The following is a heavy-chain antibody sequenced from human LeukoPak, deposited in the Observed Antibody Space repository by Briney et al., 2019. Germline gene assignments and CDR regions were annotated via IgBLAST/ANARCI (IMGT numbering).Heavy chain of an antibody. CDR3: ARPYDSSGFGAFDI. CDR1: GFTFSSYR. Sequence: GGSLRLSCAASGFTFSSYRMNWVRQAPGKGLEWVSSISSGSTYIYYADSVKGRFTISRDNAKNSLYLQMNSLRAEDTAVYYCARPYDSSGFGAFDIWGQGTMVTVSS. J-gene: IGHJ3*02. V-gene: IGHV3-21*01. CDR2: ISSGSTYI. D-gene: IGHD3-22*01.